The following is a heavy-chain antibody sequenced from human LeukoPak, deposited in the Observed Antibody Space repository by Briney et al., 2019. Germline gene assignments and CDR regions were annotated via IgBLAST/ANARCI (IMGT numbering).Heavy chain of an antibody. CDR2: IYYTGST. CDR1: GGSISNYY. Sequence: SETLSLTCSLSGGSISNYYWSWIRQPPGKGLEWIGYIYYTGSTVYSPSLKSRVTISLDTSKNQFSLQLSSVTAADTAVYYCARKDGDWWGQGTLVTVSS. J-gene: IGHJ4*02. D-gene: IGHD3-9*01. CDR3: ARKDGDW. V-gene: IGHV4-59*01.